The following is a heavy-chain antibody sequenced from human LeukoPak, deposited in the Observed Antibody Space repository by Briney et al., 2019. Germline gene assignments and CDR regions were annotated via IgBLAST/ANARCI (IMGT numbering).Heavy chain of an antibody. V-gene: IGHV3-74*01. J-gene: IGHJ4*01. CDR3: ARSPGGYFDN. CDR1: GFTFSSYG. CDR2: INTDGSST. Sequence: GGSLRLSCAASGFTFSSYGMHWVRQAPGKGLVWVSRINTDGSSTNYADSVKGRFTISRDNAKNTLYLQMNSLRVEDTAVYFCARSPGGYFDNWGQEPWSPSPQ. D-gene: IGHD3-10*01.